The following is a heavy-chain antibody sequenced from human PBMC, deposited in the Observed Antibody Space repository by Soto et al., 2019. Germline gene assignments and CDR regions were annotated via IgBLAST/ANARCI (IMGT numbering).Heavy chain of an antibody. CDR3: ARRYGWLYFDY. V-gene: IGHV4-39*01. D-gene: IGHD6-19*01. Sequence: SETLSLTCTVGAGCITSSNYCCAWIRQHPGKGLEWIGSMYYSGSTYYNPSLKSRVTISVDTSKNQFSLKLSSVTAADTALYYCARRYGWLYFDYWGQGSLVTVS. CDR1: AGCITSSNYC. CDR2: MYYSGST. J-gene: IGHJ4*02.